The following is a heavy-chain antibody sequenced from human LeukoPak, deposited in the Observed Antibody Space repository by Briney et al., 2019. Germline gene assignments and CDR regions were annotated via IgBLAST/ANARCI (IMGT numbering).Heavy chain of an antibody. D-gene: IGHD6-13*01. J-gene: IGHJ4*02. CDR3: ASSYLIAAAGTNDY. CDR2: ISSSSSYI. CDR1: GFTFSSYS. V-gene: IGHV3-21*01. Sequence: PGGSLRLSCAASGFTFSSYSMNWVRQAPGKGLEWVSSISSSSSYIYYADSVKGRFTISRDNAKNSLYLQMNSLRAEDTAVYHCASSYLIAAAGTNDYWGQGTLVTVSS.